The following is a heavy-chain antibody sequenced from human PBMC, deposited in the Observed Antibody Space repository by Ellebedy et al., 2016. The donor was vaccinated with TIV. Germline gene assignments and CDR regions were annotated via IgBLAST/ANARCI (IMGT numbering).Heavy chain of an antibody. CDR1: GFTFTMYN. D-gene: IGHD2-2*01. CDR2: ISSRSSYI. J-gene: IGHJ4*02. V-gene: IGHV3-21*01. Sequence: GESLKISCAASGFTFTMYNMNWVRQAPGKGLEWISSISSRSSYINYADSVKGRFTVSRDNAKNSLYLQMNSLRAEDTAVYSCARAPPVPADISTILKVDYWGQGTLVTVSS. CDR3: ARAPPVPADISTILKVDY.